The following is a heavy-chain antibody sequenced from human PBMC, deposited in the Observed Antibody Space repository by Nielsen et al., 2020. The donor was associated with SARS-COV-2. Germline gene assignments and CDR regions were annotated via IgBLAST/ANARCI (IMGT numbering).Heavy chain of an antibody. V-gene: IGHV1-3*01. Sequence: ASVKVSCKASGYTFTSYAMYWVRQAPGQRLEWMGWINAGNGNTKYSQKFQGRVTITRDTSASTAYMELSSLTSEDTAVYYCARDGIVVVPAALDYWGQGTLVTVSS. CDR3: ARDGIVVVPAALDY. D-gene: IGHD2-2*01. CDR1: GYTFTSYA. CDR2: INAGNGNT. J-gene: IGHJ4*02.